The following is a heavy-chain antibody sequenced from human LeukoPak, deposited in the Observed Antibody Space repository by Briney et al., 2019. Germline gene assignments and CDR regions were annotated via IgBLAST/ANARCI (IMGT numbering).Heavy chain of an antibody. Sequence: ASVKVSCKASGYTFTNYGITWVRQAPGQGLEWMGWVSAYADDINYVQKFQGRITMTTDTSTSTAYVELRSLRSDDTAVYYCARDCIGCHGFDYWGQGTLVTVSS. CDR1: GYTFTNYG. CDR3: ARDCIGCHGFDY. V-gene: IGHV1-18*01. CDR2: VSAYADDI. D-gene: IGHD2-15*01. J-gene: IGHJ4*02.